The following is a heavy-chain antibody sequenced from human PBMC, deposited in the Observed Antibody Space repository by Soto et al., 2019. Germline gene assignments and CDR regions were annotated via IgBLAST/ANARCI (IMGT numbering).Heavy chain of an antibody. D-gene: IGHD2-15*01. CDR1: GYSFSSYW. CDR3: ARLYVVGSPWGFDT. Sequence: PGESLKISCKGSGYSFSSYWLGWVRQMPGKGLELMGIIYPGDSNIRYSPSFQGQVTISADKSINTAYLQWSSLKASDTGIYYCARLYVVGSPWGFDTWGQGTRVTVSS. J-gene: IGHJ5*02. V-gene: IGHV5-51*01. CDR2: IYPGDSNI.